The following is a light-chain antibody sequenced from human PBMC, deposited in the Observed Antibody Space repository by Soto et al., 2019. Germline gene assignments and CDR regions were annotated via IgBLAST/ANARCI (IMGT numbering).Light chain of an antibody. CDR1: QSVSSSY. CDR2: NAS. V-gene: IGKV3-20*01. Sequence: EIVLTQSPGTLSLSPGERATLSCRASQSVSSSYLAWHQQKPGQAPRLLIYNASSRATGIPDRFSGSGSGTDFTLTISRLEPEDFAVYYCQQYVSTPLTFGGGTKVDIK. J-gene: IGKJ4*01. CDR3: QQYVSTPLT.